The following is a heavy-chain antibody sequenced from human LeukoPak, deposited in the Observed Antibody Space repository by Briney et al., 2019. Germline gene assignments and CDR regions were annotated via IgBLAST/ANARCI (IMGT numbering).Heavy chain of an antibody. Sequence: GGSLRLSCAASGFTFSTAWMTWVRQAPGKGLEWVGRIKSKTAGGTADYAAPVKGRFTISRDDTRDTLYLQMNSLKTEDTAVYYCARNTPSLTTYGMDVWGQGTTVTVSS. D-gene: IGHD1-14*01. CDR1: GFTFSTAW. J-gene: IGHJ6*02. CDR2: IKSKTAGGTA. CDR3: ARNTPSLTTYGMDV. V-gene: IGHV3-15*01.